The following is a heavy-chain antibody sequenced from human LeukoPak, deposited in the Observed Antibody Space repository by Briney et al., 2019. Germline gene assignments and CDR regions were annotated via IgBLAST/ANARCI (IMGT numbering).Heavy chain of an antibody. CDR3: ARSVWYQGSYFDF. Sequence: GGSLRLSCAASGFTFDDYAMHWVRQAPGKGLEWVSGISWKSGSIGYADSVKGRFTISRDNAKNSLYLQMNSQRAEDTALYYCARSVWYQGSYFDFWGQGTLVTVSS. CDR1: GFTFDDYA. CDR2: ISWKSGSI. J-gene: IGHJ4*02. D-gene: IGHD6-19*01. V-gene: IGHV3-9*01.